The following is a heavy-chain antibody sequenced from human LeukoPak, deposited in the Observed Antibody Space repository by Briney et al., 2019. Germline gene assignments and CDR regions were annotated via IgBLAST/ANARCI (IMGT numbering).Heavy chain of an antibody. CDR1: GYTFTSYY. CDR3: ARREIRFLEWLPNGGSYYYFYGMDV. CDR2: INPSGGST. D-gene: IGHD3-3*01. V-gene: IGHV1-46*01. J-gene: IGHJ6*02. Sequence: GASVKVSCKASGYTFTSYYMHWVRQAPGQGLEWMGIINPSGGSTSYAQKFQGRVTMTRDTSTSTVYMELSSLRSEDTAVYYCARREIRFLEWLPNGGSYYYFYGMDVWGQGTTVTVSS.